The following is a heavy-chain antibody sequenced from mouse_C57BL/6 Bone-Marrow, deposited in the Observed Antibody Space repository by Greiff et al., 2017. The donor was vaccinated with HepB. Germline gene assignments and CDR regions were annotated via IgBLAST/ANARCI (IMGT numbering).Heavy chain of an antibody. Sequence: VQLQQSGPELVKPGASVKISCKASGYSFTGYYMNWVKQSPEKSLEWIGEINPSTGGTTYNQKFKAKATLTVDKSSSTAYMQLKSLTSEDSAVYYCARPLWPFYYAMDYWGQGTSVTVSS. CDR1: GYSFTGYY. V-gene: IGHV1-42*01. J-gene: IGHJ4*01. D-gene: IGHD1-1*02. CDR2: INPSTGGT. CDR3: ARPLWPFYYAMDY.